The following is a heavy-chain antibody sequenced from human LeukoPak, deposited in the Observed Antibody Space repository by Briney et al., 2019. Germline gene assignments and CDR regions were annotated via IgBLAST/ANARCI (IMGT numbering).Heavy chain of an antibody. V-gene: IGHV3-9*01. Sequence: GGSLRLSCAASGFTFDDYAMHWLRQGPGKGLEWVSGLNWNSGLIFYADSVRGRFTISRDNARNSLYLQMNSLRPEDTALYYCARGPALTTVDYWGQGILVTVSS. D-gene: IGHD4-17*01. CDR1: GFTFDDYA. CDR2: LNWNSGLI. J-gene: IGHJ4*01. CDR3: ARGPALTTVDY.